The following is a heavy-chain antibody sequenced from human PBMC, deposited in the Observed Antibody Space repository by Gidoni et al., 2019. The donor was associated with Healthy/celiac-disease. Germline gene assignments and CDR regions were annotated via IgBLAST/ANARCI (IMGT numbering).Heavy chain of an antibody. CDR3: ARVWYYYDSSGYYPDY. D-gene: IGHD3-22*01. CDR1: GFTVSSKY. V-gene: IGHV3-66*01. CDR2: IYSGGST. Sequence: EVQLVESGGGLVQPGGSLRLSCAASGFTVSSKYMSWVRQAPGKGLEWVSVIYSGGSTYYADSVKGRFTISRDNSKNTLYLQMNSLRAEDTAVYYCARVWYYYDSSGYYPDYWGQGTLVTVSS. J-gene: IGHJ4*02.